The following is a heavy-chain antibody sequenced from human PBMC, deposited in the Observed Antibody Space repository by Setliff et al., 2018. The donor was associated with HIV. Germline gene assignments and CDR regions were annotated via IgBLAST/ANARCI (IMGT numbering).Heavy chain of an antibody. CDR2: IHFDGRDS. J-gene: IGHJ4*02. Sequence: PGGSLRLSCVASGFTFSSNWLSWVRQAPGKGLEWVAFIHFDGRDSYHANSVRGRFTISRDNSQKILWLQMNSLRVEDTAIYYCTKGVQRLRPYYFDSWGQGILVTVSS. CDR3: TKGVQRLRPYYFDS. D-gene: IGHD4-17*01. CDR1: GFTFSSNW. V-gene: IGHV3-7*03.